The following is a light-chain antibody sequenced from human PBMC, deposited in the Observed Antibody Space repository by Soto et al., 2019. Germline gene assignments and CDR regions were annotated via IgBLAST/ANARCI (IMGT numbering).Light chain of an antibody. Sequence: EIVLTQSPGTLSLSPGERATLSCRASQSVSSYYLAWYQQKPGQAPRLLIYAASSMATGIPDRFSGGGSGTDFTLTISRLEPEDFAVYYCQQCGSSPWTFGQGTKGEIK. J-gene: IGKJ1*01. CDR2: AAS. CDR3: QQCGSSPWT. CDR1: QSVSSYY. V-gene: IGKV3-20*01.